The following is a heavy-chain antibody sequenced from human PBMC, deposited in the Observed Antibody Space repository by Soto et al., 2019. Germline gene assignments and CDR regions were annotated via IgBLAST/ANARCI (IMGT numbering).Heavy chain of an antibody. J-gene: IGHJ6*02. V-gene: IGHV3-33*01. D-gene: IGHD2-2*01. Sequence: GGSLRLSCAASGFTFSRHGMHWVRQAPGKGLEWVAIIWHDGNNKYYTDSVKGRFTISRDNSKNTLYLQMNSLRAEDTAVYYCARDDCSRTSCYASYYYNGMDVWGQGTTVTVSS. CDR3: ARDDCSRTSCYASYYYNGMDV. CDR1: GFTFSRHG. CDR2: IWHDGNNK.